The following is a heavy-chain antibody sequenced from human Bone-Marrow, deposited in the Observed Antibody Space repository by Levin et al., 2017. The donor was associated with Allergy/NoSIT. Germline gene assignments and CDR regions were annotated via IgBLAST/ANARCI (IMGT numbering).Heavy chain of an antibody. CDR2: FYYSGST. CDR1: GDSISSSSYY. Sequence: SQTLSLTCNVSGDSISSSSYYWGWIRQPPGKGLEWIGSFYYSGSTYLNPSLKSRVTISVDTSKNQFSLRLSSVTAADTAVYYCATNSGSYLRYFDFWGQGTLVTVSS. J-gene: IGHJ4*02. CDR3: ATNSGSYLRYFDF. D-gene: IGHD1-26*01. V-gene: IGHV4-39*01.